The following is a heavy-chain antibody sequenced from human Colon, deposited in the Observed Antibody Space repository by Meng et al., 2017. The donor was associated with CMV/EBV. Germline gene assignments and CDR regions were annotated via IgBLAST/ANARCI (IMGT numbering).Heavy chain of an antibody. J-gene: IGHJ6*02. V-gene: IGHV1-18*01. Sequence: ASVKVSCKASGYTFTSYGISWVRQAPGQGLEWMGWISSHNGNTNYAQKFQGRVTMTTDTVTSTVYMDLRSLRSDDTAVYYCARVGFWSGSYSTYFYYGMDVWGQGTAVTVSS. CDR1: GYTFTSYG. CDR3: ARVGFWSGSYSTYFYYGMDV. CDR2: ISSHNGNT. D-gene: IGHD3-3*01.